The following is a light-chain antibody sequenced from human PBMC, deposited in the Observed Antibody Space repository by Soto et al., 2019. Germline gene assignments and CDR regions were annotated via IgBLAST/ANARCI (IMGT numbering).Light chain of an antibody. CDR3: SSYTSSSTL. CDR2: DVS. Sequence: QSALTQPASVSGSPGQSITISCTGTSSDVGGYRFVSWYQQHPGKAPKLMIYDVSNRPSGVSNRFSGSKSGNTASLTISGLQAEDEADYYCSSYTSSSTLFGGGTKVTVL. J-gene: IGLJ2*01. V-gene: IGLV2-14*01. CDR1: SSDVGGYRF.